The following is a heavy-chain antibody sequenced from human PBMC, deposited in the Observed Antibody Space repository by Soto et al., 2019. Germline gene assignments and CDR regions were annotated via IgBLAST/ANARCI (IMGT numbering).Heavy chain of an antibody. Sequence: SETLSLTCTVSGGSISSYYWSWIRQPPGKGLEWIGYIYYSGSTNYNPSLKSRVTISVDTSKNQFSLKLSSVTAAVTAVYYCARRGAAGTYNWFDPWGQGTLVTVSS. CDR1: GGSISSYY. CDR2: IYYSGST. D-gene: IGHD1-1*01. V-gene: IGHV4-59*08. CDR3: ARRGAAGTYNWFDP. J-gene: IGHJ5*02.